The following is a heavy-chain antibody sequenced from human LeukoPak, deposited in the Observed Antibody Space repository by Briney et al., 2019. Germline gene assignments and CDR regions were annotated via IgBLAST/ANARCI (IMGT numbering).Heavy chain of an antibody. Sequence: SETLSLTCTVSGGPISTYYWSWIRQPPGKGLEWIGYIYHSGSTYYNPSLKSRVTISVDRSKNQFSLKLSSVTAADTAAYYCARVNSGYDIDYWGQGTLVTVSS. CDR2: IYHSGST. CDR1: GGPISTYY. D-gene: IGHD5-12*01. CDR3: ARVNSGYDIDY. J-gene: IGHJ4*02. V-gene: IGHV4-59*12.